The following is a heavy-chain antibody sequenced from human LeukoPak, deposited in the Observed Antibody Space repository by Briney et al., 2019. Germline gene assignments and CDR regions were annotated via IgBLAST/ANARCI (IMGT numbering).Heavy chain of an antibody. CDR1: GYGFTSYW. D-gene: IGHD6-19*01. V-gene: IGHV5-51*01. CDR2: IYPSDSDT. CDR3: ARLPRPTRSSGFEYYFDY. J-gene: IGHJ4*02. Sequence: GESLKISCKGSGYGFTSYWIGRVRQMPGKGLEWMGIIYPSDSDTRYSPSFQDQVTISADKSISTAYLQWSSLKASDTAMYYCARLPRPTRSSGFEYYFDYWGQGTLVTVSS.